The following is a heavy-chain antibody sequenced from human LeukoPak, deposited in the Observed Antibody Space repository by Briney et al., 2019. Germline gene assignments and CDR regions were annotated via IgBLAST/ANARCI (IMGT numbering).Heavy chain of an antibody. D-gene: IGHD3-3*01. CDR3: ARGDFSATYGYYGMDV. J-gene: IGHJ6*02. CDR1: GGSISSYY. Sequence: SETLSLTCTVSGGSISSYYWSWIRQPPGKGLEWIGYIYYSGSTSYNPSLKSRVTISVDTSKNQFSLKLSSVTAADTAVYYCARGDFSATYGYYGMDVWGQGTTVTVSS. CDR2: IYYSGST. V-gene: IGHV4-59*01.